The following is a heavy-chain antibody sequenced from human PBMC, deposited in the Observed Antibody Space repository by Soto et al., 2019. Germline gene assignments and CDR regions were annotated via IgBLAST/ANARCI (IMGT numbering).Heavy chain of an antibody. V-gene: IGHV2-5*01. D-gene: IGHD3-9*01. J-gene: IGHJ4*01. CDR3: AHSRLGILTGALDY. CDR1: VFSLTNTGVN. CDR2: MYWHDDK. Sequence: PGPTLVNPTQTLTLICTFSVFSLTNTGVNVGWIRQPPGKALEWLALMYWHDDKRYNPSLRTRLTISQDTSKHRVVLTLANWGLVDTDTDFCAHSRLGILTGALDYWGRGTLVTVSS.